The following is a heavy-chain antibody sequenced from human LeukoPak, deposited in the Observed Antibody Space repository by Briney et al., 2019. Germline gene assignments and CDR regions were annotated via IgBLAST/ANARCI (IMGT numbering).Heavy chain of an antibody. V-gene: IGHV3-9*01. CDR1: GFTFDDYA. CDR2: ISWNSGSI. D-gene: IGHD5-18*01. Sequence: PGGSLRLSCAASGFTFDDYAMHWVRHAPGKGLEWVSGISWNSGSIGYADSVKGRFTISRDNAKNSLYLQMNSLRAEDTALYYCAKSGYSYGRDWYFDLWGRGTLVTVSS. J-gene: IGHJ2*01. CDR3: AKSGYSYGRDWYFDL.